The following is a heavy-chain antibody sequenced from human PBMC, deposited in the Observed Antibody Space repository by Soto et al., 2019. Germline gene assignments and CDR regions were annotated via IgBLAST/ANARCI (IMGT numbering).Heavy chain of an antibody. D-gene: IGHD1-1*01. CDR3: ATGSFTSTGGRIGYHYNAMDV. Sequence: QVQLVQSGAEMKKPGSSVKVSCKSSGGTFSSHSINWVRQAPGQGLEWMGGIIPIFGPANFAKKFQGRVTITADESTTTAYMELSSLTSEDTAVYYCATGSFTSTGGRIGYHYNAMDVWGQGTTVTVSS. V-gene: IGHV1-69*01. CDR2: IIPIFGPA. J-gene: IGHJ6*02. CDR1: GGTFSSHS.